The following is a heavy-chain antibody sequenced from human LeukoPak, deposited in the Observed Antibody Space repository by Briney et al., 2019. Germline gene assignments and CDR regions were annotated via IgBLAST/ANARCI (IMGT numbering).Heavy chain of an antibody. J-gene: IGHJ4*02. Sequence: GGSLTLSCAASGFTFSSYEMNWVRQAPGKGLEWVSYISSSGSTIYYADSVKGRFTISRDNAKNSLYLQMNSLRAEDTAVYYCAREPQWLVRGLFDYWGQGTLVTVSS. CDR3: AREPQWLVRGLFDY. CDR1: GFTFSSYE. V-gene: IGHV3-48*03. CDR2: ISSSGSTI. D-gene: IGHD6-19*01.